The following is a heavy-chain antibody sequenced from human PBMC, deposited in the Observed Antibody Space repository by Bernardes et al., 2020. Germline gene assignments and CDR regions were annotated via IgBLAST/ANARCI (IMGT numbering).Heavy chain of an antibody. V-gene: IGHV4-34*01. D-gene: IGHD3-10*01. J-gene: IGHJ3*02. CDR3: ARGWIVNRRIMVRGRDAFDI. Sequence: SETLSLTCAVYGGSFSGYYWSWIRQPPGKGLEWIGEINHSGSTNYNPSLKSRVTISVDTSKNQLSLKLSSVTAADTAVYYCARGWIVNRRIMVRGRDAFDIWGQGTMVTVSS. CDR2: INHSGST. CDR1: GGSFSGYY.